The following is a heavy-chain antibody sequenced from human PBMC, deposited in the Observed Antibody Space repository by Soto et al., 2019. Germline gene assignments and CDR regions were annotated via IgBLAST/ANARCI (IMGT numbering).Heavy chain of an antibody. CDR2: LSGSGGTT. CDR1: GVTFSNYA. J-gene: IGHJ4*02. D-gene: IGHD3-10*01. Sequence: GGSLRLSCTVSGVTFSNYAMNWVCQAPGKGLEWVSSLSGSGGTTYYADSVKGRFIISRDNSKNTLYLLMNSLRAEDTALYYCAKQRADYGSGADTFYFDSWGQGALVTVSS. CDR3: AKQRADYGSGADTFYFDS. V-gene: IGHV3-23*01.